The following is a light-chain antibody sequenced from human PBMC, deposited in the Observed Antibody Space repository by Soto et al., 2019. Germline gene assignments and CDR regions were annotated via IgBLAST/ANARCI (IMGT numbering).Light chain of an antibody. CDR1: SSNIGAGYD. CDR3: QSYDSSLNVV. V-gene: IGLV1-40*01. Sequence: QSVLTQPPSVSGAPGQRVTISCTGSSSNIGAGYDVHWYQQVPGTAPKLLIYGNTNRPSGVPDRFSGSKSGTSAPLAITGLQAEDEADYYCQSYDSSLNVVFGGGTKLTVL. J-gene: IGLJ2*01. CDR2: GNT.